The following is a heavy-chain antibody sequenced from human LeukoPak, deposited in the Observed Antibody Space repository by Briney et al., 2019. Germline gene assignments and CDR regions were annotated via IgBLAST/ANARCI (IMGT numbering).Heavy chain of an antibody. CDR1: GYTFTSYD. CDR2: MNPNSGNT. D-gene: IGHD3-22*01. Sequence: ASVKVSCKASGYTFTSYDINWVRQATGQGLEWMGWMNPNSGNTGYAQKFQGRVTITRNTSISTAHMELSSLRSEDTAVYYCAIDYYYDAFDIWGQGTMVTVSS. V-gene: IGHV1-8*03. J-gene: IGHJ3*02. CDR3: AIDYYYDAFDI.